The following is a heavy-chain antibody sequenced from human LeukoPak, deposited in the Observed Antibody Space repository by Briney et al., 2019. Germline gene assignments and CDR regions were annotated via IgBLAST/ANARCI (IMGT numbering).Heavy chain of an antibody. Sequence: SETLSLTCTVSGGSINSGSYFWSWIRQPAGKGLEWIGRIYTSESSRYNPSLKSRVTMSVDTSKNQISLNLTSVTAADTAVYYCASLSPPIDFWGQGILVTVSS. D-gene: IGHD3-16*01. CDR1: GGSINSGSYF. J-gene: IGHJ4*02. V-gene: IGHV4-61*02. CDR3: ASLSPPIDF. CDR2: IYTSESS.